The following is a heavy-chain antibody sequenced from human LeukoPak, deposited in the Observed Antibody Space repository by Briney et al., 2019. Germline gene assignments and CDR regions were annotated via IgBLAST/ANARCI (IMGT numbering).Heavy chain of an antibody. Sequence: GGSLRLSCAASGFTFSSYSMNWVRQAPGKGLEWVSSISSSSSYIYYADSVKGRFTISRDNSKNTLYLQMNSLRAEDTAVYYCAGHSNTRKYYDILTGSYYFDYWGQGTLVTVSS. D-gene: IGHD3-9*01. V-gene: IGHV3-21*04. CDR3: AGHSNTRKYYDILTGSYYFDY. CDR2: ISSSSSYI. CDR1: GFTFSSYS. J-gene: IGHJ4*02.